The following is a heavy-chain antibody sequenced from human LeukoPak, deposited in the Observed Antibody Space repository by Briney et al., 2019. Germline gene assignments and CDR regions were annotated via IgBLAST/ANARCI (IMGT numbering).Heavy chain of an antibody. Sequence: ASVKVSCKASGYTFTSYDINWVRQATGQGLEWMGWMNPNSGNTGYAQKFQGRVTMTRNTSISTAYMELSSLRSEDTAVYYCAVGVATITGEPNWFDPWGQGTLVTVSS. CDR3: AVGVATITGEPNWFDP. CDR2: MNPNSGNT. CDR1: GYTFTSYD. D-gene: IGHD5-12*01. J-gene: IGHJ5*02. V-gene: IGHV1-8*01.